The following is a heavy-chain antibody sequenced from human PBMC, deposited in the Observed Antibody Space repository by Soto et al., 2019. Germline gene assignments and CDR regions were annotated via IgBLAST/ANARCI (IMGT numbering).Heavy chain of an antibody. CDR1: GGTFSTYI. D-gene: IGHD3-3*01. CDR3: ARDRITTRGDAFDL. Sequence: QVQLVQSGAEARKPGSSVKVSCKAPGGTFSTYIISWVRQAPGQGLEWMGRIIPIPDITNYAQKFQGRVTVTADRSTSTAYMELTSLKSEDTAVYYCARDRITTRGDAFDLWGQGTMVTVSS. CDR2: IIPIPDIT. J-gene: IGHJ3*01. V-gene: IGHV1-69*08.